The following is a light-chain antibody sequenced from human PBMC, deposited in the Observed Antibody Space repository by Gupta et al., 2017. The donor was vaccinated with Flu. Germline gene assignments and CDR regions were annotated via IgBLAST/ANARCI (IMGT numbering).Light chain of an antibody. Sequence: TVFTPSPATLSLSAGERATLSCRASHSITNYLAWYQQRPGQAPRLLIYDASNRATGIPASFSGSGSVTDFTLTIRSLEPEDFVVYYCQQRSLWPPWTFGQGTKVEIK. V-gene: IGKV3-11*01. CDR2: DAS. J-gene: IGKJ1*01. CDR3: QQRSLWPPWT. CDR1: HSITNY.